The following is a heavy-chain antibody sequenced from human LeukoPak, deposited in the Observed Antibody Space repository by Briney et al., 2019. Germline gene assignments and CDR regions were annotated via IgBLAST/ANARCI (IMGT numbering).Heavy chain of an antibody. J-gene: IGHJ4*02. CDR2: IYYSGST. V-gene: IGHV4-39*01. Sequence: SETLSLTCTVSGGSISSSSYYRGWIRQPPGKGLEWIGSIYYSGSTYYNPSLKSRVTISVDTSKNQFSLKLSSVTAADTAVYYCATVENGYAGYYWGQGTLVTVSS. CDR1: GGSISSSSYY. D-gene: IGHD5-12*01. CDR3: ATVENGYAGYY.